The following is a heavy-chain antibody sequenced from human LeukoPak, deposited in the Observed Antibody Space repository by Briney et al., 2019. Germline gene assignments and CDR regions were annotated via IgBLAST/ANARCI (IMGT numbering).Heavy chain of an antibody. CDR1: GFTFSSSW. V-gene: IGHV3-7*01. D-gene: IGHD1-14*01. Sequence: GGSLRLSCAASGFTFSSSWMTWVRQAPGKGLEWVANIKPDGSAKNYVGFVQGRFTISRDNTKNSVYLQMSSLRVEDTTVYFCARDVAYNAFDYWGQGTLVTVSS. CDR2: IKPDGSAK. J-gene: IGHJ4*02. CDR3: ARDVAYNAFDY.